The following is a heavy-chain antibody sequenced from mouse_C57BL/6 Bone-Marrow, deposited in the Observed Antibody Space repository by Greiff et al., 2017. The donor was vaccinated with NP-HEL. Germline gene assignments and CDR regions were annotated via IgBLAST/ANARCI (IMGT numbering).Heavy chain of an antibody. CDR3: ARRYYGSREVDY. Sequence: VQLQQSGAELVKPGASVKLSCTASGFNIKDYYMHWVKQRTEQGLEWIGRIDPEDGDTKYAPKFQGKATITADTSSNTAYLQLSSLTSEDTAVYYCARRYYGSREVDYWGQGTTLTVSS. V-gene: IGHV14-2*01. D-gene: IGHD1-1*01. CDR2: IDPEDGDT. J-gene: IGHJ2*01. CDR1: GFNIKDYY.